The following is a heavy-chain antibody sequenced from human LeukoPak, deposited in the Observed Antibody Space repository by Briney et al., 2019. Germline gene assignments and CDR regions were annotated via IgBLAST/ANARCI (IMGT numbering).Heavy chain of an antibody. J-gene: IGHJ6*02. Sequence: PSETLSLTCAVYGGSFSGCYWSWIRQPPGKGLEWIGEINHSGSTNYNPSLKSRVTISVDTSKNQFSLKLSSVTAADTAVYYCARGSGHYYYYGMDVWGQGTTVTVSS. V-gene: IGHV4-34*01. CDR3: ARGSGHYYYYGMDV. CDR1: GGSFSGCY. CDR2: INHSGST.